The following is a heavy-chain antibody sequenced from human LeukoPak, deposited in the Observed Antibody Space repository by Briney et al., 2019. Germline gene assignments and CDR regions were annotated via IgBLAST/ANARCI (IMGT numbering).Heavy chain of an antibody. J-gene: IGHJ4*02. CDR1: GGSISSYY. CDR2: IYYSGNT. Sequence: SETLSLTCTVSGGSISSYYWSWTRQPPGKGLEWIGYIYYSGNTNYNPSLKSRVTISVDTSKNQFSLKLSSVTAADTAIYYCARGYSYGSYYFDYWGQGTLVTVSS. V-gene: IGHV4-59*01. D-gene: IGHD5-18*01. CDR3: ARGYSYGSYYFDY.